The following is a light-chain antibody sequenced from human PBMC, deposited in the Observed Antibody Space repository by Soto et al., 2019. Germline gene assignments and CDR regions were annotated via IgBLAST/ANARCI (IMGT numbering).Light chain of an antibody. Sequence: DTVMSQSPASLAVSLGGRATINCKSIQRLLYRSNNKNYLAWYQHKAGQPPKLLIYWASTRDSGVPDRFSGRGSGTDFTRTINNVQAEDVAVYYCQQYYNPAWTFGQGTKVEI. V-gene: IGKV4-1*01. CDR1: QRLLYRSNNKNY. CDR2: WAS. CDR3: QQYYNPAWT. J-gene: IGKJ1*01.